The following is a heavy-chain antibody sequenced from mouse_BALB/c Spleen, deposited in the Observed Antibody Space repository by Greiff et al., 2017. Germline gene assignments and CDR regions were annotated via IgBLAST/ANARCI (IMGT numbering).Heavy chain of an antibody. CDR3: TRGDYSYGSSGGFAY. J-gene: IGHJ3*01. Sequence: QVQLQQSGAELVKPGASVKLSCKASGYTFTSYYMYWVKQRPGQGLEWIGEINPSNGGTNFNEKFKSKATLTVDKSSSTAYMQLSSLTSEDSAVYYCTRGDYSYGSSGGFAYWGQGTLVTVSA. CDR2: INPSNGGT. D-gene: IGHD1-1*01. CDR1: GYTFTSYY. V-gene: IGHV1S81*02.